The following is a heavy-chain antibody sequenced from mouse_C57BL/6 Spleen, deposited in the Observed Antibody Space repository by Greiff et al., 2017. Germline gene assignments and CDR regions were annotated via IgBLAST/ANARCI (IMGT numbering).Heavy chain of an antibody. CDR3: ARYDYESWFAY. J-gene: IGHJ3*01. D-gene: IGHD2-4*01. CDR1: GYTFTSYW. V-gene: IGHV1-55*01. Sequence: QVQLQQPGAELVKPGASVKMSCKASGYTFTSYWITWVKQRPGQGLEWIGDIYPGSGSTNYNEKFKSKATLTVATSSSTAYMQLSSLTSEDAAVYYCARYDYESWFAYWGQGTLVTVSA. CDR2: IYPGSGST.